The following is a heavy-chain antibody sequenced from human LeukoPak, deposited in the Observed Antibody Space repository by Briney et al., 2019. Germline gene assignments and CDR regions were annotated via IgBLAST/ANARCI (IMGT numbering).Heavy chain of an antibody. Sequence: GGSLRLSCAASGFTFSDGWMNWVRQAPGKGLEWVGRIKSKTDGGTTDYAAPVKGRFTISRDDSKNTLYLQMNSLKTEDTAVYYCTTALYDWNDVNHWGQGTLVTVSS. D-gene: IGHD1-1*01. CDR1: GFTFSDGW. CDR2: IKSKTDGGTT. CDR3: TTALYDWNDVNH. V-gene: IGHV3-15*01. J-gene: IGHJ4*02.